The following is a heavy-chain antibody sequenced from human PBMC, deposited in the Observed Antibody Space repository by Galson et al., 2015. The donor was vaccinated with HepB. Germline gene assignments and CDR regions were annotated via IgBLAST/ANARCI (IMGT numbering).Heavy chain of an antibody. Sequence: SLRLSCAASGFTFSSYAMHWVRQAPGKGLEWVAVISYDGSNKYYADSVKGRFTISRDNSKNTLYLQMNSLRAEDTAVYYCAREDSSGWYHFDYWGQGTLVTVSS. J-gene: IGHJ4*02. CDR3: AREDSSGWYHFDY. V-gene: IGHV3-30*04. CDR2: ISYDGSNK. CDR1: GFTFSSYA. D-gene: IGHD6-19*01.